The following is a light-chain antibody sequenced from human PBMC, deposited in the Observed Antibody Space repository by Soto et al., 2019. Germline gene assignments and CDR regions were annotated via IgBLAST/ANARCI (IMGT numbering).Light chain of an antibody. CDR2: DAS. Sequence: EIVMTQSPATLSVSPGEXATLSCWASQSVKSHLAWYHQKPGQAPRLLIYDASTRVAGVPARFSGSGSGTEFALTISSLQSEDFGVYYCQQYNEWPPITFGQGTRLESK. J-gene: IGKJ5*01. CDR3: QQYNEWPPIT. CDR1: QSVKSH. V-gene: IGKV3-15*01.